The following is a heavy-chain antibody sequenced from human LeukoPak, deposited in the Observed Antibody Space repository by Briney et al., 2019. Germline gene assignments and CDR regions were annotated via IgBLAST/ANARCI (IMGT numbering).Heavy chain of an antibody. V-gene: IGHV3-23*01. J-gene: IGHJ4*01. CDR2: LSGSGITT. D-gene: IGHD6-19*01. Sequence: GGSLRLSCAASGFTFSNSAMSWVRQAPGKGLEWVSTLSGSGITTYYADSVKGRFTISRDNSKNTLYLQMNSLRAEDTAVYCCAKGMYGSGWSYFDYWGHGTLVTVSS. CDR1: GFTFSNSA. CDR3: AKGMYGSGWSYFDY.